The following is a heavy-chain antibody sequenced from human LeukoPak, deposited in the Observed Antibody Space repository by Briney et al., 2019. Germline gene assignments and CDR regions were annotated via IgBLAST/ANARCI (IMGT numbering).Heavy chain of an antibody. CDR1: GFTFSSYW. J-gene: IGHJ4*02. D-gene: IGHD6-19*01. CDR3: ARDDSSGWYYFDY. CDR2: IKQDGSEK. Sequence: GGSLRLSCAASGFTFSSYWMSWVRQAPGKGLEWVANIKQDGSEKYYVDSVKGRFTISRDNAKNSLYLQMNGLRAEDTAVYHCARDDSSGWYYFDYWGQGTLVTVSS. V-gene: IGHV3-7*01.